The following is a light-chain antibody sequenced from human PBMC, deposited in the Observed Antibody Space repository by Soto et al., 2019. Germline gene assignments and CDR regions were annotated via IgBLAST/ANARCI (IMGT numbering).Light chain of an antibody. CDR2: DTS. Sequence: PGERATVSCRASQSVGGSSLAWYQQRPGQAPRLLIYDTSKRATGIPDRFSGSGSGTDFTLTISRLEPEDFAVYYCQQYQNSPRTFGQGT. V-gene: IGKV3-20*01. J-gene: IGKJ1*01. CDR1: QSVGGSS. CDR3: QQYQNSPRT.